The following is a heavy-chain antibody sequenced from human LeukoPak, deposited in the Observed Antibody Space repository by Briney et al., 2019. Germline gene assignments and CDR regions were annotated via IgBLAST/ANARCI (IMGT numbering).Heavy chain of an antibody. CDR2: TYYRSKWYN. V-gene: IGHV6-1*01. J-gene: IGHJ4*02. CDR1: GDSVSSNSAA. D-gene: IGHD1-26*01. CDR3: ARDLVVGANPVGYYFDY. Sequence: SQTLSLTCAISGDSVSSNSAAWNWIRQSPSRGLEWLGRTYYRSKWYNDYAVSVKSRITINPDTSKNRFSLQLNSVTPEDTAVYYCARDLVVGANPVGYYFDYWGQGTLVTVSS.